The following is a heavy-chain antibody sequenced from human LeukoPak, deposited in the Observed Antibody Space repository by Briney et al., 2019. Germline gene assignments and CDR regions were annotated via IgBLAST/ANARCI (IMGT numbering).Heavy chain of an antibody. Sequence: GGSLRLSCAASGFTFSDYYMSWIRQAPGKGLEWVSYIGSSSSSSSYTNYADSVKGRFTISRDNAKKSLYLQMNSLRAEDTAFYYCARGGGYNYGLGTFGYWGQGTLVTVSS. CDR3: ARGGGYNYGLGTFGY. D-gene: IGHD5-18*01. J-gene: IGHJ4*02. V-gene: IGHV3-11*05. CDR1: GFTFSDYY. CDR2: IGSSSSSSSYT.